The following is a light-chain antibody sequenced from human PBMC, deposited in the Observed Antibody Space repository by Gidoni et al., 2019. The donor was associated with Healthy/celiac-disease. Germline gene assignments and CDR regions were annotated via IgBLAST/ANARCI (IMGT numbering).Light chain of an antibody. CDR1: NIGSKN. Sequence: SYELTHPLSVSLALGQTARIPCGGNNIGSKNVPWYQQKPGQAPVLVIYRDSNRPSGIPERFSGSNAGNTATLTISRAQAGDEADYYCQVWDSSTAVFGGGTKLTVL. J-gene: IGLJ2*01. CDR3: QVWDSSTAV. CDR2: RDS. V-gene: IGLV3-9*01.